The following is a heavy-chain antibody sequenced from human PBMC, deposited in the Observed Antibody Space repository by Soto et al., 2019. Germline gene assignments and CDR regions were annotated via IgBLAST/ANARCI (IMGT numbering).Heavy chain of an antibody. CDR3: AVGSEVRGVTWGNFDY. V-gene: IGHV3-7*01. Sequence: EVQLVESGGGLVQPGGSLRLSCAASGLTFSNYWMSWVRQAPGKGLEWVANIKEDGSEKYYVDSVKGRFTISRDNAKNSLYLQMNSLRAEDTAVFYCAVGSEVRGVTWGNFDYWGQGTLVTVSS. J-gene: IGHJ4*02. CDR2: IKEDGSEK. D-gene: IGHD3-10*01. CDR1: GLTFSNYW.